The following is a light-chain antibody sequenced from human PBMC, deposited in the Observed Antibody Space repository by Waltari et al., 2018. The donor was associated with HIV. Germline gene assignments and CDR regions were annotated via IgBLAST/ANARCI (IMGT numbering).Light chain of an antibody. CDR3: AAWDDNLSAVV. Sequence: QSVLTQPPSTSGTPGQRVTISCSGRSSNIGPNWVCWFQQLPGTPPNLLISPTHQRPSGGPDRYAASKSGTSASLAISDLRADDEADYYCAAWDDNLSAVVFGGRTKLSVL. CDR2: PTH. CDR1: SSNIGPNW. J-gene: IGLJ2*01. V-gene: IGLV1-47*01.